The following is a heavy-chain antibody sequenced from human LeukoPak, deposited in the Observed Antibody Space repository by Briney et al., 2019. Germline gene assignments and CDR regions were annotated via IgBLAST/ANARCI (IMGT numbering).Heavy chain of an antibody. CDR1: GFTFSSYA. Sequence: PGRSLRLSCAASGFTFSSYAMHWVRQAPGKGLEWVAVISYDGSNKYYADSVKGRFTISRDNSKNTLYLRMNSLRAEDTAVYYCAREAGGYSPPLSYGMDVWGQGTTVTVSS. CDR3: AREAGGYSPPLSYGMDV. CDR2: ISYDGSNK. V-gene: IGHV3-30-3*01. D-gene: IGHD5-18*01. J-gene: IGHJ6*02.